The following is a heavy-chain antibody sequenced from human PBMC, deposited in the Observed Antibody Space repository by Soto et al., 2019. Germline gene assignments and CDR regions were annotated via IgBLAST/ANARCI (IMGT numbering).Heavy chain of an antibody. CDR1: GFTFEMFA. Sequence: EVQLLESGGDLVQPGGSVRLSCAASGFTFEMFAMSWVRQAPGKGLEWVTGITGRGGTTFYADSVKGRFTISRDSSTNTLYLDMHSLRAEDTAVYYCAKHNVNVVSMGRGYFDSWGQGTLVIVSS. J-gene: IGHJ4*02. V-gene: IGHV3-23*01. CDR2: ITGRGGTT. D-gene: IGHD3-10*01. CDR3: AKHNVNVVSMGRGYFDS.